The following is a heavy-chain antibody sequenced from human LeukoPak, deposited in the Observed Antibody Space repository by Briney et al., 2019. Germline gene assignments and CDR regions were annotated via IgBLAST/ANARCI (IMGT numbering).Heavy chain of an antibody. D-gene: IGHD2-2*01. V-gene: IGHV3-53*01. Sequence: TGGSLRLSCAASGFTVSSNYMSWVRQAPGKGLEWVSVIYSGGSTYYADSVKGRFTISRDNSKNTLYLQMNSLRAEDTAVYYCARYVGYCSSTSCQRGAFDIWGQGTMVTVSS. CDR2: IYSGGST. CDR3: ARYVGYCSSTSCQRGAFDI. CDR1: GFTVSSNY. J-gene: IGHJ3*02.